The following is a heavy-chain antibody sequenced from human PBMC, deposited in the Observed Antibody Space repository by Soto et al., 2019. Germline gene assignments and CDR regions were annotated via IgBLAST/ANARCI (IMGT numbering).Heavy chain of an antibody. J-gene: IGHJ6*02. CDR1: GYTFTSYA. Sequence: ASVKVSCKASGYTFTSYAMHWVRQAPGQRLEWMGWINAGNGNTKYSQKFQGRVTITRDTSASTAYMELSSLRSEGTAVYYCARCLPSIAAAVYGMDVWGQGTTVTVSS. CDR3: ARCLPSIAAAVYGMDV. D-gene: IGHD6-6*01. CDR2: INAGNGNT. V-gene: IGHV1-3*01.